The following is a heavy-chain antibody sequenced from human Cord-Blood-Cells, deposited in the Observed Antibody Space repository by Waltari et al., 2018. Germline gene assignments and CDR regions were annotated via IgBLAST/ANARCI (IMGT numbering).Heavy chain of an antibody. J-gene: IGHJ3*02. CDR2: ISSSSSYI. V-gene: IGHV3-21*01. CDR3: ASKLTGDSAFDI. D-gene: IGHD7-27*01. Sequence: EVQLVESGGGLVKPGGSLRLSCAASGFTFSSYSMNWVRQAPGKGREGVSSISSSSSYIYNADSVKGRFTISRDNAKNSLYLQMNSLRAEDTAVYYCASKLTGDSAFDIWGQGTMVTVSS. CDR1: GFTFSSYS.